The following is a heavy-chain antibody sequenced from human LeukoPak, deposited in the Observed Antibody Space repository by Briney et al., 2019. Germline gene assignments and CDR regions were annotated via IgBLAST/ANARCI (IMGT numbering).Heavy chain of an antibody. D-gene: IGHD3-16*01. Sequence: GGSLRLSCAMSGFTFGSYWLSWVRQAPGKGPEWVALISPDGSVRWYVDSVKGRFTISRDNAKNSLYLQMNSVRDEDTAVYYCARVVDYGWFDPWGQGTLVAVSS. CDR3: ARVVDYGWFDP. V-gene: IGHV3-7*01. CDR1: GFTFGSYW. CDR2: ISPDGSVR. J-gene: IGHJ5*02.